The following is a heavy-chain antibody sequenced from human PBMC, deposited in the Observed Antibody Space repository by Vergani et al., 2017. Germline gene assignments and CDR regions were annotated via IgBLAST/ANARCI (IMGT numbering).Heavy chain of an antibody. CDR1: GCRFRDYG. Sequence: HVQMVESGGGVVQPGRSLRLSCAVSGCRFRDYGMHWVRQAPGRGLEWGALISSDGDTTYYKDSVKGRFTISRDNSKNTLFLQMHSLRVEDTALYYCAKFALNITTPDNGDFWGQGSLVTVSS. V-gene: IGHV3-30*18. D-gene: IGHD3-10*01. J-gene: IGHJ4*02. CDR3: AKFALNITTPDNGDF. CDR2: ISSDGDTT.